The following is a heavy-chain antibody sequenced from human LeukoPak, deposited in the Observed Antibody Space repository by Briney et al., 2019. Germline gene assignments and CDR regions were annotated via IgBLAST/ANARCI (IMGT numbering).Heavy chain of an antibody. CDR1: GFTVSTYD. Sequence: GRSLRLSCAASGFTVSTYDMGWASQPAGKGLQWVACIGGSGGGIYYADSVTGRFTISRDNSKITLYLQMNSLRADDTAKYYCAKWMSRVQAFDIWGQGTRVTVS. CDR2: IGGSGGGI. V-gene: IGHV3-23*01. D-gene: IGHD2-2*03. J-gene: IGHJ3*02. CDR3: AKWMSRVQAFDI.